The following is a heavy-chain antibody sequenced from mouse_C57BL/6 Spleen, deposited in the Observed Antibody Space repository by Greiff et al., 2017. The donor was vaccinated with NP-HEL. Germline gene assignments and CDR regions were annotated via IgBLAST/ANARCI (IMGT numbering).Heavy chain of an antibody. CDR3: ARWDDYEAWFAY. D-gene: IGHD2-4*01. CDR2: IDPNSGGT. J-gene: IGHJ3*01. CDR1: GYTFTSYW. V-gene: IGHV1-72*01. Sequence: QVQLQQPGAELVKPGASVKLSCKASGYTFTSYWMHWVKQRPGRGLEWIGRIDPNSGGTKYNEKFKSKATLTVDKPSSTAYMQLSSLTSEDSAFYYCARWDDYEAWFAYWGQGTLVTVSA.